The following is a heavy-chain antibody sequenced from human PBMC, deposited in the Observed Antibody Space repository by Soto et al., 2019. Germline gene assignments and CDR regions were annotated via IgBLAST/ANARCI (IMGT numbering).Heavy chain of an antibody. D-gene: IGHD6-13*01. CDR3: ARSPYTNSWYYFDY. CDR1: GYTFTMYG. J-gene: IGHJ4*02. Sequence: QVQLVQSGAEVKKPGASVKVSCKTSGYTFTMYGISWVRQAPEQGLGWMGWISTYNGNTNSAQKFQGRFTMTTDTSTSTAYMELRSLRSDDTAVYYCARSPYTNSWYYFDYWGQGTLVTVSS. V-gene: IGHV1-18*01. CDR2: ISTYNGNT.